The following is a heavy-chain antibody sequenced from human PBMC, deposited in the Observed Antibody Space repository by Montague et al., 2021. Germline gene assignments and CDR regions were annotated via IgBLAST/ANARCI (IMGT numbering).Heavy chain of an antibody. CDR1: GVSINNNSFF. Sequence: SETLSLTCTVSGVSINNNSFFWAWIRQTPGKGLEWIGSVYDSGRTHYNPSLKSRVTIFVDTSKNQFSLNLTSVTAADTSVFYCSRGPFFFDSRGDYKFESFDIWGQGTMVNVSS. J-gene: IGHJ3*02. CDR3: SRGPFFFDSRGDYKFESFDI. D-gene: IGHD3-22*01. V-gene: IGHV4-39*01. CDR2: VYDSGRT.